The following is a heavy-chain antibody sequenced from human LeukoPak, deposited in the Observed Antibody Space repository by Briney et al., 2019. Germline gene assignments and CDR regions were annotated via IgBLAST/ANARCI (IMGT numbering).Heavy chain of an antibody. CDR1: GFTFSSYG. V-gene: IGHV3-33*01. CDR2: IWYDGSNK. CDR3: ARDPYYDSSGYWRYYYGMDV. Sequence: GGSLRLSCAASGFTFSSYGMHWVRQAPGKGLEWVAVIWYDGSNKYYADSVKGRFTISRDNSKNTLYLQMNSLRAEDTAVYYCARDPYYDSSGYWRYYYGMDVWGQGTTVTVSS. J-gene: IGHJ6*02. D-gene: IGHD3-22*01.